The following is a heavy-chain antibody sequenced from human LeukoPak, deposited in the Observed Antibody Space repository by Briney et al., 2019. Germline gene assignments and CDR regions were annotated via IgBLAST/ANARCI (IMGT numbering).Heavy chain of an antibody. D-gene: IGHD6-19*01. CDR2: IIPIFGTA. CDR1: GGTFSSYA. V-gene: IGHV1-69*13. CDR3: ARVSSGCIAVAGCRTYYYYMDV. J-gene: IGHJ6*03. Sequence: SLKVSCKASGGTFSSYAISWVRQAPGQGLEWMGGIIPIFGTANYAQKFQGRVTITADESTSTAYMELSSLRSEDTAVYYCARVSSGCIAVAGCRTYYYYMDVWGKGTTVTISS.